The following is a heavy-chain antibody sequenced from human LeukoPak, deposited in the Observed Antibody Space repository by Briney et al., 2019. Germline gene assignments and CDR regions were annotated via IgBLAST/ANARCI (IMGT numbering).Heavy chain of an antibody. CDR3: ARGSSGNYYSLDV. Sequence: ASLKVSCKASGYTFTSYAMHWVRQTPGQRLDWMGWINAGNGNTKYSQEFQGRVTITRDTSASNAYMEMSSMKSENKAVYYCARGSSGNYYSLDVWGKGTTVTVSS. J-gene: IGHJ6*03. CDR2: INAGNGNT. D-gene: IGHD6-13*01. CDR1: GYTFTSYA. V-gene: IGHV1-3*03.